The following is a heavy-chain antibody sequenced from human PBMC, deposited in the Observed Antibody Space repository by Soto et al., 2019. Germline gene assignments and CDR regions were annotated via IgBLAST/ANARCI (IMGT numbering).Heavy chain of an antibody. CDR2: IYYSGST. Sequence: QVRVEESRPGLVKPSETLSLICSVSGGSVNNANYFWNWIRHHPENGLEWIGYIYYSGSTRYNPSFKTRATLSIDTSKNHFSLRLNSVTVADTAVYFCARDADYGGSRGGMDVWGRGTTVTVSS. CDR1: GGSVNNANYF. D-gene: IGHD4-17*01. V-gene: IGHV4-31*03. CDR3: ARDADYGGSRGGMDV. J-gene: IGHJ6*02.